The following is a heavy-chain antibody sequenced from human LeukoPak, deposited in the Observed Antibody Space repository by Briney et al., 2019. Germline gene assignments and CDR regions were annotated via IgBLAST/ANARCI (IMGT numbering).Heavy chain of an antibody. V-gene: IGHV1-2*02. D-gene: IGHD3-10*01. CDR1: GYTFTGYY. J-gene: IGHJ5*02. CDR3: ARGSMVRGEFDP. CDR2: INPNSGST. Sequence: GASVKVSCKASGYTFTGYYMHWVRQAPGQGLEWMGWINPNSGSTNYAQKFQGRVTMTRDTSISTAYMELSRLRSDDTAVYYCARGSMVRGEFDPWGQGTLVTVSS.